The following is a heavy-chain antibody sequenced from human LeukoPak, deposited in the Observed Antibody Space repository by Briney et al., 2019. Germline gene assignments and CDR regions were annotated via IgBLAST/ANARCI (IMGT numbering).Heavy chain of an antibody. Sequence: SETLSLTCAVNGGSFSDYYWSWIRQPPGKGLEWIGEINHCGSSNYNPSLKSRVTISVDTSKNQFSLKLNSVTAADTAVYYCASCVDPQGFDYWGQGTLVTVSS. J-gene: IGHJ4*02. CDR1: GGSFSDYY. V-gene: IGHV4-34*01. CDR3: ASCVDPQGFDY. CDR2: INHCGSS.